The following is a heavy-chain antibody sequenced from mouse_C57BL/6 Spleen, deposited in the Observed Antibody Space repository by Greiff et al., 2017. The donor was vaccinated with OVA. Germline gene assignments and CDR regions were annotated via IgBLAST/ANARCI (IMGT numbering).Heavy chain of an antibody. V-gene: IGHV1-54*01. CDR3: ARRIYYGSEGNYFDY. Sequence: VQRVESGAELVRPGTSVKVSCKASGYAFTNYLIEWVKQRPGQGLEWIGVINPGSGGTNYNEKFKGKATLTADKSSSTAYMQLSSLTSEDSAVYFCARRIYYGSEGNYFDYWGQGTTLTVSS. D-gene: IGHD1-1*01. J-gene: IGHJ2*01. CDR1: GYAFTNYL. CDR2: INPGSGGT.